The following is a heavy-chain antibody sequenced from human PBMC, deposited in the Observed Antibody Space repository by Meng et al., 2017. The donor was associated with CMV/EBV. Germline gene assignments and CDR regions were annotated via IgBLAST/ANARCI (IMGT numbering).Heavy chain of an antibody. CDR1: GFTFSSYA. V-gene: IGHV3-30-3*01. Sequence: GGSLRLSCAASGFTFSSYAMHWVRQAPGKGLEWVAVISYDGSNKYYADSVKGRFTTSRDNSKNTLYLQMNSLRAEDTAVYYCASYSSSRPTNYWGQGTLVTVSS. CDR3: ASYSSSRPTNY. D-gene: IGHD6-6*01. J-gene: IGHJ4*02. CDR2: ISYDGSNK.